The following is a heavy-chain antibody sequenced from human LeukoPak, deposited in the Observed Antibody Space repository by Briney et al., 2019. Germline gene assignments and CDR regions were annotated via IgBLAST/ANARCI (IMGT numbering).Heavy chain of an antibody. CDR2: MNPNSGNT. CDR1: GYTFTSYD. Sequence: ASVKVSCEASGYTFTSYDINWVRQATGQGLEWMGWMNPNSGNTGYAQKFQGRVTMTRNTSISTAYMELSSLRSEDTAVYYCARLAARPFWRASYYYGMDVWGQGTTVTVSS. CDR3: ARLAARPFWRASYYYGMDV. V-gene: IGHV1-8*01. J-gene: IGHJ6*02. D-gene: IGHD6-6*01.